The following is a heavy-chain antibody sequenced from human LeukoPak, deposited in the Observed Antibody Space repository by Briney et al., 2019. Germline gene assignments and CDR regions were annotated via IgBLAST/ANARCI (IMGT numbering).Heavy chain of an antibody. D-gene: IGHD6-13*01. CDR3: ARGYSSSWYGDAFDI. CDR2: IKEDGSER. CDR1: AFIFSGHW. J-gene: IGHJ3*02. V-gene: IGHV3-7*01. Sequence: GGSLRLSCEGSAFIFSGHWMNWVRQTPGKGLEWVASIKEDGSERQYVDSVKGRFTISRDNAKNSLYLQMNSLRAEDTAVYYCARGYSSSWYGDAFDIWGQGTMVTVSS.